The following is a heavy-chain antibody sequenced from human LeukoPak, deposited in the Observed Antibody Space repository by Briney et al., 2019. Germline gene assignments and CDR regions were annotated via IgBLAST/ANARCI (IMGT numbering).Heavy chain of an antibody. Sequence: QPGGSLRHSCATSGFTFSSYWMYWVRQAPGKGLVWVSRINSDGSSTSYADSVKGRFTISRDNAKNTLYVQMNSLRAEDTAVYYCAGSLFSNWYFDLWGRGTLVTVSS. V-gene: IGHV3-74*01. CDR2: INSDGSST. D-gene: IGHD3-10*02. CDR3: AGSLFSNWYFDL. J-gene: IGHJ2*01. CDR1: GFTFSSYW.